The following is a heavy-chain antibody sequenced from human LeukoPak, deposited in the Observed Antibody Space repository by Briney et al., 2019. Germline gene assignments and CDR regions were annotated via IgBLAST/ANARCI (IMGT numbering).Heavy chain of an antibody. V-gene: IGHV3-23*01. J-gene: IGHJ4*02. CDR1: GFTFTNYV. D-gene: IGHD6-19*01. CDR3: AKDHNSGWYRLGDY. CDR2: ISGGGGTT. Sequence: GGSLRLSCAASGFTFTNYVVSCVRQAPGKGLEWVSSISGGGGTTYYADSVKGRFAISRDNSKDTLYLQMNSLRAEDTAVYYCAKDHNSGWYRLGDYWGQGTLVTVSS.